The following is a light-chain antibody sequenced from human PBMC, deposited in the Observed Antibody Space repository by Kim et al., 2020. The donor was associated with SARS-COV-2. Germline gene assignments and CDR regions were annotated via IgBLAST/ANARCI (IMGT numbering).Light chain of an antibody. CDR2: GAS. V-gene: IGKV3-15*01. CDR3: KEYNDWPLIS. CDR1: QSVRNN. J-gene: IGKJ4*01. Sequence: IVMTQSPATLSVSPGERVTLSCRASQSVRNNFAWYQQRPGQAPRLLLYGASTRATDIPARFSGSGSGTEFTLTIRSLQSEDLAVYYCKEYNDWPLISFGGRTKGGIK.